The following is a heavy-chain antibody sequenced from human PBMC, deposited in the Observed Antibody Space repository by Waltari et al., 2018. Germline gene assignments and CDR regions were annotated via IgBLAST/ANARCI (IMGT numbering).Heavy chain of an antibody. CDR1: GDSISGNYW. Sequence: QVQLQESGQGLVKPTGTLSLTCAVSGDSISGNYWWSWVRQSPEKGLEWIGQVNHSGKPHYNPSLQSRVAISLDKPKNHFSLNLNSVTAADTAIYYCAGDRAIGLFFDYWGRGTLVTVSS. CDR2: VNHSGKP. V-gene: IGHV4-4*02. CDR3: AGDRAIGLFFDY. D-gene: IGHD2-2*01. J-gene: IGHJ4*02.